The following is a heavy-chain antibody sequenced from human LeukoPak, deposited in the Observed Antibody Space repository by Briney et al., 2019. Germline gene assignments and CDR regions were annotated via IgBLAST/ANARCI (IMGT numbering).Heavy chain of an antibody. CDR2: IYYSGST. CDR1: GGSISSSSYY. Sequence: KTSETLSLTCTVSGGSISSSSYYWGWIRQPPGKGLEWSGSIYYSGSTYYNPSLKSRVTISVDTSKNQFSLKLSSVTAADTAVYYCARQQLNIVGATTGLDYWGQGTLVTVSS. CDR3: ARQQLNIVGATTGLDY. D-gene: IGHD1-26*01. V-gene: IGHV4-39*01. J-gene: IGHJ4*02.